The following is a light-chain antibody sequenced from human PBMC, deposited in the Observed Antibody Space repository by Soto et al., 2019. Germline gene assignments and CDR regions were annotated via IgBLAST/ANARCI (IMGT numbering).Light chain of an antibody. J-gene: IGKJ1*01. Sequence: DIQLTQSPPTLSVSVGDRVTITCRASQSIRYYLAWYQQMPGKAPKLLIYGASSLQSGVPSRFSGSGSGTEFTLTISSLQPDDFATYFCQHHNSYSQTFGQGTKV. CDR2: GAS. V-gene: IGKV1-5*01. CDR3: QHHNSYSQT. CDR1: QSIRYY.